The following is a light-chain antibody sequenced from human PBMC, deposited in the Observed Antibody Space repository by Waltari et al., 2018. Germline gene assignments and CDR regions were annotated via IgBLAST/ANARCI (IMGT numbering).Light chain of an antibody. J-gene: IGLJ3*02. CDR2: RNN. CDR3: SAWDSNLSAWV. V-gene: IGLV10-54*04. CDR1: NNTVGNQG. Sequence: QAGLTQPPSVSKGLGQTATPTCTGNNNTVGNQGAAWLQQHQGHPPKLLSYRNNNRPSGISEKFSASRSGNTASLTITGLQPEDEADYYCSAWDSNLSAWVFGGGTKLTVL.